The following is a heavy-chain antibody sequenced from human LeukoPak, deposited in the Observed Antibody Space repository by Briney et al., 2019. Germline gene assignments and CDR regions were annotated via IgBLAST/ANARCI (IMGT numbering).Heavy chain of an antibody. D-gene: IGHD2-2*02. CDR2: IHYSGNT. Sequence: SETLSLTCTVSGGSISSSSYYWGCIRKPPGKGLEWIGSIHYSGNTYYNPSLKSRVTISVDTSKNQFSLKLTSVTAADTAVYYCARPPRGIPSEYFHHWGQGTLVTVSS. J-gene: IGHJ1*01. CDR3: ARPPRGIPSEYFHH. CDR1: GGSISSSSYY. V-gene: IGHV4-39*01.